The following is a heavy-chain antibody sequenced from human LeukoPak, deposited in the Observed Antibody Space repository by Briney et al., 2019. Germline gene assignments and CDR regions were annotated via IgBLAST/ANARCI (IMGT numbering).Heavy chain of an antibody. CDR2: VYYGGST. J-gene: IGHJ3*02. D-gene: IGHD4-17*01. Sequence: SETLSLTCTVSGGSISSGGYYWSWIRQHSGKGLEWIGWVYYGGSTNYNPSLKSRVTISIDTSKNQFSLTLNSVTAADTAVYFCTRAADSGDHLRAFAIWGQGTMVTVSS. CDR1: GGSISSGGYY. V-gene: IGHV4-31*03. CDR3: TRAADSGDHLRAFAI.